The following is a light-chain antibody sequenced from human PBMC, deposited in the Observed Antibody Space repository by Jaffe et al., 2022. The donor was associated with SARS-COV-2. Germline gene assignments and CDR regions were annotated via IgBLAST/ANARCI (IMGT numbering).Light chain of an antibody. CDR2: LGS. J-gene: IGKJ2*01. CDR3: MQPLHSPYT. Sequence: DTVLTQSPLSLPVTPGEPASISCRSSQSLLNTNGYNYLHWYLLKPGQSPQLLIYLGSYRASGVPDRFSGGGSGSDFTLRISRVEAEDVGVYYCMQPLHSPYTFGQGTKLDIK. V-gene: IGKV2-28*01. CDR1: QSLLNTNGYNY.